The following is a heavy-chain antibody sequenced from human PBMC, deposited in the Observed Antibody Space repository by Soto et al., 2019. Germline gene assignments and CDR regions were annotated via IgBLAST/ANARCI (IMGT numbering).Heavy chain of an antibody. J-gene: IGHJ5*02. CDR1: GGSFSGYY. V-gene: IGHV4-34*01. D-gene: IGHD6-19*01. Sequence: QVQLQQWGAGLLKPSETLSLTCAVYGGSFSGYYWSWIRQPPGKGLEWIGEINHSGRTNYNPSLKSRVTISIDPSKNQFSLKLSSVTAADTAISYCARDSLGIAVLGTGRSKNNWFDPWGQGTLVTVSS. CDR2: INHSGRT. CDR3: ARDSLGIAVLGTGRSKNNWFDP.